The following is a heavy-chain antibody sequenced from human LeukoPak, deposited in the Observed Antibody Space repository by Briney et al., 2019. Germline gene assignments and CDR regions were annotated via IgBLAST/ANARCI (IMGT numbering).Heavy chain of an antibody. CDR1: GFPFSSYA. Sequence: GRSLSLSCAASGFPFSSYAVHGVRQAPGKGLEWVAVISYDGSNKYYADSVKGRFTISRDNSKNTLYLQMNSLRAEDTAVYYCARVPGYSSGWYFDYWGQGTLVTVSS. V-gene: IGHV3-30*04. CDR3: ARVPGYSSGWYFDY. D-gene: IGHD6-19*01. CDR2: ISYDGSNK. J-gene: IGHJ4*02.